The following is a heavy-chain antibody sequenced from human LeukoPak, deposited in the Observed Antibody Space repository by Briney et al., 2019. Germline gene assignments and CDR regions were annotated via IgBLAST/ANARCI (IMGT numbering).Heavy chain of an antibody. D-gene: IGHD3-22*01. V-gene: IGHV1-69*13. CDR3: ASRHYYDSSGYYQTAFDI. J-gene: IGHJ3*02. Sequence: GASVKVSCKASGGTFSSYAISWARQAPGQGLEWMGGIIPIFGTANYAQKFQGRVTITADESTSTAYMELSSLRSEDTAVYYCASRHYYDSSGYYQTAFDIWGQGTMVTVSS. CDR2: IIPIFGTA. CDR1: GGTFSSYA.